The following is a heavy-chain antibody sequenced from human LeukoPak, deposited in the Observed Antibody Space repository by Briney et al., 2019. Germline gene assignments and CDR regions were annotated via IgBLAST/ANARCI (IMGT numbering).Heavy chain of an antibody. J-gene: IGHJ4*02. CDR3: ARGRPHGNDY. V-gene: IGHV3-74*01. D-gene: IGHD4-23*01. Sequence: GGSLRLSCAAFGFTFSSYWMNWVRQAPGKGLVWVSRIASDGSSTTYADSVKGRFSISRDNAKNTLYLQMNSLRVEDTAVYYCARGRPHGNDYWGQGTLVTVSS. CDR2: IASDGSST. CDR1: GFTFSSYW.